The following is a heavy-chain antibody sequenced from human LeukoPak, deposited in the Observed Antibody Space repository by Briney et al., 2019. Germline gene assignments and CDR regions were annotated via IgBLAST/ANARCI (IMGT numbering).Heavy chain of an antibody. CDR3: ARGSTSDTAMVTGENFDY. CDR1: GGSFSGYY. CDR2: INHSGST. Sequence: PSETLSLTCAVYGGSFSGYYWSWIRQPPGKGLEWIGEINHSGSTNYNPSLKSRVTISVDTSKNQFSLKLSSVTAADTAVYYCARGSTSDTAMVTGENFDYWGQGTLVTVSS. V-gene: IGHV4-34*01. J-gene: IGHJ4*02. D-gene: IGHD5-18*01.